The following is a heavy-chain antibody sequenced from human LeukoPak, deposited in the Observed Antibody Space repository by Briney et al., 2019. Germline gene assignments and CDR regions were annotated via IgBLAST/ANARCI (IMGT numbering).Heavy chain of an antibody. CDR3: ARDRPRYCSRTSCANHATPWFFDL. D-gene: IGHD2-2*01. V-gene: IGHV4-30-4*01. Sequence: SETLSLTCTVSGGSISSGDDYWSGIRQPPGKGLEWIRYINYSGSTYYNPSLKSRVTISVDTSKNQFSLRLSSVTAADTAVYHCARDRPRYCSRTSCANHATPWFFDLWGRGTLVTVSS. J-gene: IGHJ2*01. CDR1: GGSISSGDDY. CDR2: INYSGST.